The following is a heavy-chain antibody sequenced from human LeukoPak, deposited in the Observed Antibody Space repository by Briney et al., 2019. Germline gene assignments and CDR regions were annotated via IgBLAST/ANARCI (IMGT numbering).Heavy chain of an antibody. J-gene: IGHJ6*03. D-gene: IGHD6-13*01. CDR2: IYTSGST. CDR3: ARDAAGYSSSWYSYYYYYYMDV. V-gene: IGHV4-61*02. Sequence: PSETLSLTCTVSGGSISSGTYYWSWIRQPAGKGLEWIGRIYTSGSTNYNPSLKSRVTISVDTSKNQFSLRLNSVTAADTAVYYCARDAAGYSSSWYSYYYYYYMDVWGKGTTVTVSS. CDR1: GGSISSGTYY.